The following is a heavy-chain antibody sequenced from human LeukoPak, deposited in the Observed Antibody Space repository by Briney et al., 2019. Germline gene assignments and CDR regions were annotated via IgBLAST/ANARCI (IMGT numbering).Heavy chain of an antibody. V-gene: IGHV4-39*07. J-gene: IGHJ3*02. CDR1: GGSISRGNYF. CDR3: ARAGGVGYSFDI. Sequence: SETLSLTCTVSGGSISRGNYFWGWIRQPPGKELEWIGSIYSGGGTHYNPSLNSRLTISADTSKNQFSLNLRSVTAADTAVYYCARAGGVGYSFDIWGQGTMVTVSS. CDR2: IYSGGGT. D-gene: IGHD2-15*01.